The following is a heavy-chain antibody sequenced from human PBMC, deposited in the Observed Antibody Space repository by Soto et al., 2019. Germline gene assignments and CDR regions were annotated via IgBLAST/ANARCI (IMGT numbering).Heavy chain of an antibody. CDR3: ARITMVRGPYYYYGMDV. CDR2: IDWDDDK. Sequence: SGPTLVNPTQTLTLTCTFSGFSLSTSGMCVSWIRQPPGKALEWLARIDWDDDKYYSTSLKTRLTISKDTSKNQVVLTMTNMDPVDTATYYCARITMVRGPYYYYGMDVWGQGTTVTVSS. V-gene: IGHV2-70*11. J-gene: IGHJ6*02. CDR1: GFSLSTSGMC. D-gene: IGHD3-10*01.